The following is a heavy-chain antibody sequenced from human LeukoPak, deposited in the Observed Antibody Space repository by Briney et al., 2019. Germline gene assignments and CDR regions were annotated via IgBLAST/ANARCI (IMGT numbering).Heavy chain of an antibody. V-gene: IGHV4-34*01. CDR1: GGSFSGYY. J-gene: IGHJ6*02. Sequence: SETLSLTCAVYGGSFSGYYWSWICQPPGKGLEWIGEINHSGSTNYNPSLKSRVTISVDTSKNQFSLKLSSVTAADTAVYYCARVPDNYYYYGMDVWGQGTTVTVSS. CDR2: INHSGST. D-gene: IGHD1-14*01. CDR3: ARVPDNYYYYGMDV.